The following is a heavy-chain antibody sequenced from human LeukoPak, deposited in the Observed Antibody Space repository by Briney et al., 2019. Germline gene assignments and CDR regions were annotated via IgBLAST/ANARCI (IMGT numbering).Heavy chain of an antibody. J-gene: IGHJ3*02. CDR1: GFTFSSYG. D-gene: IGHD2-2*01. V-gene: IGHV3-30*02. CDR2: IRYDGSNK. CDR3: AGCSSTKCIGAFDI. Sequence: GGSLRLSCAASGFTFSSYGMHWVRQAPGKGLEWMAFIRYDGSNKYYADSVKGRFTISRDNAKNSLYLQIDSLRAEDAAVYYCAGCSSTKCIGAFDIWGQGTKVTVSS.